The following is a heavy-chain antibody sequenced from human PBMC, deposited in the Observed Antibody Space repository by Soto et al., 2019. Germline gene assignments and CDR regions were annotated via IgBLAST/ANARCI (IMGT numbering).Heavy chain of an antibody. J-gene: IGHJ3*02. Sequence: GASVKVSCKASGYTFTSYDINWLRQATGQGLEWMGWMNPNSGNTGYAQKFQGRVTMTRNTSISTAYMELSSLRSEDTAVYYCARATPFVAVAGTGVVADMHAFDIWGQGTMVTVSS. D-gene: IGHD6-19*01. CDR1: GYTFTSYD. V-gene: IGHV1-8*01. CDR2: MNPNSGNT. CDR3: ARATPFVAVAGTGVVADMHAFDI.